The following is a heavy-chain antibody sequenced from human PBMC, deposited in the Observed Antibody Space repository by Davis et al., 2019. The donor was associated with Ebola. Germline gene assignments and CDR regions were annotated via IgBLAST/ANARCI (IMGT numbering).Heavy chain of an antibody. D-gene: IGHD2-2*01. Sequence: PSETLSLTCTVSGGSISSYYWSWIRQPPGKGLEWIGYIYYSGSTNYNPSLKSRVTISVDTSKNQFSLKLSSVTAADTAVYYCARQNVVVPAHTYYYYYGMDVWGQGTTVTVSS. CDR2: IYYSGST. J-gene: IGHJ6*02. CDR3: ARQNVVVPAHTYYYYYGMDV. V-gene: IGHV4-59*01. CDR1: GGSISSYY.